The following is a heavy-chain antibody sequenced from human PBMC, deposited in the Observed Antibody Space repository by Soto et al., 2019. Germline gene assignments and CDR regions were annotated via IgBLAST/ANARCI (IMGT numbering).Heavy chain of an antibody. D-gene: IGHD3-22*01. CDR3: ARVPSKKDYYDSSGPPDY. Sequence: KPSETLSLTCTVSGGSISSGGYYWSWIRQHPGKGLEWIGYIYYSGSTYYNPSLKSRVTISVDTSKNQFSLKLSSVTAADTAVYYCARVPSKKDYYDSSGPPDYWGQGTLVTVSS. CDR2: IYYSGST. J-gene: IGHJ4*02. CDR1: GGSISSGGYY. V-gene: IGHV4-31*03.